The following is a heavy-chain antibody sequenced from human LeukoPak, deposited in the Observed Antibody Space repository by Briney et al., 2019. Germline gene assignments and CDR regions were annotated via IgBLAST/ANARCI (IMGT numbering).Heavy chain of an antibody. CDR2: SYYSGST. CDR3: ARELKVGNTGYYFDY. V-gene: IGHV4-59*01. Sequence: SETLSLTCTVSRGSISDYYWSWFRQPPGEGLEWIGYSYYSGSTNYNPSLKSRVTISLDTSKNQFSLNLNSVTAADTAVYSCARELKVGNTGYYFDYWGQGTLVTVSS. CDR1: RGSISDYY. J-gene: IGHJ4*02. D-gene: IGHD2/OR15-2a*01.